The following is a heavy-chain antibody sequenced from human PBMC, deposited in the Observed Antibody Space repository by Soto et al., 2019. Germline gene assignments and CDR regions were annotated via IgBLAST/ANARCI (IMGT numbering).Heavy chain of an antibody. CDR1: GGSISSGGYS. V-gene: IGHV4-30-2*01. Sequence: PSETLSLTCAVSGGSISSGGYSWSWIRQPPGKGLEWIGYIYHSGSTYYNPSLKSRVTISVDRSKNQFSLKLSSVTAADTAVYYCARDGNWKYEAGWFDPWGQGTLVTVSS. J-gene: IGHJ5*02. CDR3: ARDGNWKYEAGWFDP. D-gene: IGHD1-7*01. CDR2: IYHSGST.